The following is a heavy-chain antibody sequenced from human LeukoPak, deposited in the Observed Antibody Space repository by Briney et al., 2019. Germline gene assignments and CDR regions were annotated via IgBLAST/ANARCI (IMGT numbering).Heavy chain of an antibody. J-gene: IGHJ4*02. D-gene: IGHD4-17*01. Sequence: SGTLSPTCAVSGGSISSDIWWSWVRQPPGKGLEWIGEIHHSGTTAFKPSLKSRVIMSVDTSTNHFSLKLSSVTAADTAVYYCLSAYGDHIYGDHWGQGTLVIVSS. CDR2: IHHSGTT. CDR3: LSAYGDHIYGDH. V-gene: IGHV4-4*02. CDR1: GGSISSDIW.